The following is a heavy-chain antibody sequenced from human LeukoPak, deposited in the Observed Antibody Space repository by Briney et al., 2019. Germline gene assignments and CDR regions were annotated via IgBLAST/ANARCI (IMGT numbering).Heavy chain of an antibody. Sequence: GGSLRLSCAASGFTVSSNYMSWVRQAPGKGLEWVSVIYSGGSTYYADSVKGRFTISRDNSKNTLYLQMNSLRAEDTAVYYCARANGYDSSSYYFDYWGQGTLVTVSS. V-gene: IGHV3-53*01. CDR2: IYSGGST. D-gene: IGHD3-22*01. CDR1: GFTVSSNY. J-gene: IGHJ4*02. CDR3: ARANGYDSSSYYFDY.